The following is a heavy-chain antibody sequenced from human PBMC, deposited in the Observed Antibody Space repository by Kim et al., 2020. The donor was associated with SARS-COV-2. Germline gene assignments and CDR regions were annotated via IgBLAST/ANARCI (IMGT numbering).Heavy chain of an antibody. CDR2: ISYDGSNK. D-gene: IGHD2-2*01. CDR3: AKLSWGRWGHRVPAAIYGAFDI. J-gene: IGHJ3*02. Sequence: GGSLRLSCAASGFTFSSYGMHWVRQAPGKGLEWVAVISYDGSNKYYADSVKGRFTISRDNSKNTLYLQMNSLRAEDTAVYYCAKLSWGRWGHRVPAAIYGAFDIWGQGTMVTVSS. CDR1: GFTFSSYG. V-gene: IGHV3-30*18.